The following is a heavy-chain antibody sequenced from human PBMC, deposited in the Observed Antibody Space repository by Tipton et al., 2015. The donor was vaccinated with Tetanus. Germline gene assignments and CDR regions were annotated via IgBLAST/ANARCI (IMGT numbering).Heavy chain of an antibody. Sequence: TLSLTCTVSGASINAGGYLWTWVRQHPGQGLEWIGNIYYTARTSYAPSLESRVTIFVDPSKNQFSLRVNSVTAADTAVFYCARRRYTWNRGGFDMWGQGTMVTVSS. CDR2: IYYTART. V-gene: IGHV4-31*03. CDR1: GASINAGGYL. J-gene: IGHJ3*02. CDR3: ARRRYTWNRGGFDM. D-gene: IGHD1-20*01.